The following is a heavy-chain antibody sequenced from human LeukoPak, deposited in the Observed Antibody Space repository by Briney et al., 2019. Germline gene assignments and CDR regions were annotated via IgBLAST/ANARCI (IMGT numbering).Heavy chain of an antibody. D-gene: IGHD6-19*01. Sequence: ASVKVSCKASGYTFTSYDINWVRQATGQGLEWMGWMNPNSGNTGYAQKFQGRVTMTRNTSISTAYMELSSLRSEDTAVYYCARTGGWYYYYYYMDVWGKGTTVTISS. V-gene: IGHV1-8*01. CDR1: GYTFTSYD. CDR2: MNPNSGNT. CDR3: ARTGGWYYYYYYMDV. J-gene: IGHJ6*03.